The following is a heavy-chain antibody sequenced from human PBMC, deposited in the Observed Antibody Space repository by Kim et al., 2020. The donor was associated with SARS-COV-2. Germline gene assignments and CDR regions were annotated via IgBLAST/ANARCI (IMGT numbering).Heavy chain of an antibody. Sequence: SETLSLTCTVSGGSISSYYWSWIRQPPGKGLEWIGYIYYSGSTNYNPSLKSRVTISVDTSKNQFSLKLSSVTAADTAVYYCARGTYYDYVWGSYRWDCWGQGTLVTVSS. J-gene: IGHJ4*02. D-gene: IGHD3-16*02. CDR1: GGSISSYY. CDR3: ARGTYYDYVWGSYRWDC. CDR2: IYYSGST. V-gene: IGHV4-59*01.